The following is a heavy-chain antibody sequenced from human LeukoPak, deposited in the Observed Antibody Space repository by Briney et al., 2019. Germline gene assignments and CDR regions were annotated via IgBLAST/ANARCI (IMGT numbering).Heavy chain of an antibody. D-gene: IGHD7-27*01. CDR3: ARPDDLGGMDV. CDR1: GGTFSSYA. CDR2: IIPILGIA. Sequence: SVKVSCKASGGTFSSYAISWVRQAPGQGLEWMGKIIPILGIANYAQKFQGRVTITADKSTSTAYMELSSLRSDDTAVYYCARPDDLGGMDVWGQGTTVTVSS. V-gene: IGHV1-69*04. J-gene: IGHJ6*02.